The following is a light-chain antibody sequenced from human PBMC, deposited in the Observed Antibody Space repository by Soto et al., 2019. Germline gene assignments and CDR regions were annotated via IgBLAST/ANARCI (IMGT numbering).Light chain of an antibody. V-gene: IGKV3D-7*01. Sequence: TQLPSTLSVSPGERATLSCRVSQSVSSSYLAWYQQKPGQTPRLLIYGTANRPTGVAARFCGGGSATDFSLTISGRVPDDFAVYYCQQHYTTSLTFGQGTKVDI. J-gene: IGKJ1*01. CDR1: QSVSSSY. CDR3: QQHYTTSLT. CDR2: GTA.